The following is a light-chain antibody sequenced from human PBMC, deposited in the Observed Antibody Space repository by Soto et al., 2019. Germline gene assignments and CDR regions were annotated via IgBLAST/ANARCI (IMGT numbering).Light chain of an antibody. CDR2: AAS. Sequence: DIQMTQSPSSLSASVGDRVTITCRASQGISSYLAWYQQKPGKVPKLLIYAASTLQSGLPSRFSGSGSGTYFSLTISSLQPEDVATDYCQKYNSAPLAFGGGTKVYIK. J-gene: IGKJ4*01. V-gene: IGKV1-27*01. CDR1: QGISSY. CDR3: QKYNSAPLA.